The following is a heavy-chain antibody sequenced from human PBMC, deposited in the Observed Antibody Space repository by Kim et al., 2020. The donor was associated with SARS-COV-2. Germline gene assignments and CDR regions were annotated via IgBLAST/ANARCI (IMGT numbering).Heavy chain of an antibody. V-gene: IGHV4-31*11. Sequence: SETLSLTCAVYGGSFSGYYWSWIRQHPGKGLEWIGYIYYSGSTYYNPSLKSRVTISVDTSKNQFSLKLSSVTAADTAVYYCARDRAYSSSWYGAFDIWG. CDR2: IYYSGST. J-gene: IGHJ3*02. D-gene: IGHD6-13*01. CDR1: GGSFSGYY. CDR3: ARDRAYSSSWYGAFDI.